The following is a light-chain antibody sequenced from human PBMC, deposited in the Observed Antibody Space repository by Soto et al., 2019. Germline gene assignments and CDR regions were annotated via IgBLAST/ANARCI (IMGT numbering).Light chain of an antibody. CDR2: AEV. J-gene: IGKJ1*01. CDR3: QQYGSSSWT. Sequence: DIKMTQSPSSLSASVGDRVTINCRASQTINTYLSWYQQKQGKPPTFMISAEVSLHSGVPSRFSGSGSGTEFTLTISRLEPEDVAVYYCQQYGSSSWTLGQGTKVDIK. CDR1: QTINTY. V-gene: IGKV1-39*01.